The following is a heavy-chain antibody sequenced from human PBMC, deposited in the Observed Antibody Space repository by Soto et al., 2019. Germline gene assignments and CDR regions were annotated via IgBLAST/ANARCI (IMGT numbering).Heavy chain of an antibody. CDR2: IYPGDTDT. CDR3: ARHIEFGKLLAEGYYYYAMDF. D-gene: IGHD3-10*01. Sequence: GEPLRIACKGSGYSFTSYWMDWVRQMPGKGLEWMAIIYPGDTDTSYAPSFQGQVTISADNAMNTAYLQWSSLKAADTAMYYCARHIEFGKLLAEGYYYYAMDFWGQGTRVTVSS. CDR1: GYSFTSYW. J-gene: IGHJ6*02. V-gene: IGHV5-51*01.